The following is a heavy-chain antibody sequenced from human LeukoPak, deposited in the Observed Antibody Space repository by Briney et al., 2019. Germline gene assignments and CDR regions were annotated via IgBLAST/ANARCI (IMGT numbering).Heavy chain of an antibody. CDR3: ARSFWSGSLIFDY. D-gene: IGHD3-3*01. Sequence: SETLSLTCAVYGGSFSGYYWSWIRQPPGKGLEWIGEINHSGSTNHNPSLKSRVTISVDTSKNQFSLKLSSVTAADTAVYYCARSFWSGSLIFDYWGQGTLVTVSS. CDR2: INHSGST. J-gene: IGHJ4*02. V-gene: IGHV4-34*01. CDR1: GGSFSGYY.